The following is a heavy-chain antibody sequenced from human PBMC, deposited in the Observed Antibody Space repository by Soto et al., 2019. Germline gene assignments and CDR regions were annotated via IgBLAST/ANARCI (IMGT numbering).Heavy chain of an antibody. CDR2: IYPGDSDT. CDR3: AIQDEHFYGSWILPKTRWGFCP. V-gene: IGHV5-51*01. D-gene: IGHD3-10*01. J-gene: IGHJ5*02. CDR1: GYSFTSYW. Sequence: GESLKISCKGSGYSFTSYWIGWVRQMPGKGLEWMGIIYPGDSDTRYSPSFQGQVTISADKSISTAYLQWSSLKASDTVMYYCAIQDEHFYGSWILPKTRWGFCPWGQGTLVTVSS.